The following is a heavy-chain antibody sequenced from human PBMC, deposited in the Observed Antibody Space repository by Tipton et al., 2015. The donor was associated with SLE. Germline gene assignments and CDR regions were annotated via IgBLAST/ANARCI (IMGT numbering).Heavy chain of an antibody. CDR1: GGSFSGYQ. V-gene: IGHV4-34*01. D-gene: IGHD6-13*01. J-gene: IGHJ6*02. CDR3: ARGLSAYSSTWFYYYYAMDV. CDR2: INHSGRT. Sequence: AGLVKPSETLSLTCAVYGGSFSGYQWSWIRQPPGKGLEWIGEINHSGRTNYNPSLKSRVTISLDTSKNQFSLRLSSVTAADTAVYYCARGLSAYSSTWFYYYYAMDVWGQGTTVTVSS.